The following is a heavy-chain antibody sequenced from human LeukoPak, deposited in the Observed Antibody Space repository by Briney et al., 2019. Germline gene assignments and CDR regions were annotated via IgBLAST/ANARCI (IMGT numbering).Heavy chain of an antibody. CDR1: GRSFIDYY. V-gene: IGHV4-34*01. D-gene: IGHD6-19*01. J-gene: IGHJ4*02. Sequence: SETLSPTFAVDGRSFIDYYCTCIRQPPGKGLEWIGEINHSGSTNYNPSLKSRVTISVHTTKNQFSLRLTSVTAADAGVYFCAREMTYTGGWGPFDYWGRGALLTVSS. CDR3: AREMTYTGGWGPFDY. CDR2: INHSGST.